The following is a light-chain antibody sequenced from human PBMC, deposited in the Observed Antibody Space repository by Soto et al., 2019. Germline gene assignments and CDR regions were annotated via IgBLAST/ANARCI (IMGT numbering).Light chain of an antibody. CDR3: AAWDDSLSDPWV. CDR1: SSNIGRNL. CDR2: RND. J-gene: IGLJ3*02. Sequence: QSALAQPPSASGTPGQRVTISCSGSSSNIGRNLVSWFQQLPGTAPKLLVFRNDRRPSGVPDRFSGSKSGTSASLAISGLRSEDEADYYCAAWDDSLSDPWVFGGGTKLTVL. V-gene: IGLV1-47*01.